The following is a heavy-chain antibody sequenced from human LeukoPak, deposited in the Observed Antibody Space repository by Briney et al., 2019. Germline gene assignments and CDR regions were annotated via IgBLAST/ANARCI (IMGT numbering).Heavy chain of an antibody. D-gene: IGHD6-13*01. Sequence: SVKVSCKASGGTFSSYAISWVRQAPGQGLEWMGRIIPILGIANYAQKFQGRVTITADKSTSTAYTELSSLRSEDTAVYYCARSTSPRYSSSWTNDYYYYYGMYVWGQGTTVTVSS. J-gene: IGHJ6*02. CDR1: GGTFSSYA. CDR2: IIPILGIA. CDR3: ARSTSPRYSSSWTNDYYYYYGMYV. V-gene: IGHV1-69*04.